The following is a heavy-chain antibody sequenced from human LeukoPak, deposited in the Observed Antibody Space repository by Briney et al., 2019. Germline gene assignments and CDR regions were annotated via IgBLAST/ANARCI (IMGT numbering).Heavy chain of an antibody. CDR1: GFIFSDPY. CDR2: ITGSGDNV. D-gene: IGHD6-19*01. J-gene: IGHJ3*02. CDR3: AGGARLGSSGTSGAFNI. Sequence: GGSLRLSCAASGFIFSDPYMSWIRQAPGKGLEWVSKITGSGDNVFYADSVRGRFTISRDNANNSLYLQMNSLRPEDTGVYYWAGGARLGSSGTSGAFNIWAQGTRV. V-gene: IGHV3-11*01.